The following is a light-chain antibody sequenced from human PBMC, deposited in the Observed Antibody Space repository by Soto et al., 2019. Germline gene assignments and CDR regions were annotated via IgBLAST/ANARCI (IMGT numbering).Light chain of an antibody. CDR3: QQYDTYLRT. Sequence: DIQMTQSPSTLSASVGDRVTITCRASQSISAWLAWYQQKPGKAPKLLIYDASNLVTGVPSRFSGSGSGTDFTLTISSLQPDDFATYYCQQYDTYLRTCGQGTKVDIK. CDR1: QSISAW. CDR2: DAS. V-gene: IGKV1-5*01. J-gene: IGKJ1*01.